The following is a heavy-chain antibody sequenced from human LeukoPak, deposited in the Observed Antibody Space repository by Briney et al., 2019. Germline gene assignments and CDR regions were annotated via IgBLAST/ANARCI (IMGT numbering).Heavy chain of an antibody. V-gene: IGHV4-39*01. CDR2: IYSSGST. D-gene: IGHD1-26*01. J-gene: IGHJ4*02. CDR1: GASVSGSPYY. CDR3: AKSGGYGLIDY. Sequence: SETLSLTCTVSGASVSGSPYYWGWIRQPPGKGLEWIGSIYSSGSTYYNASLQSRVTISRETSKNQISLRLNSVTAADTAIYYCAKSGGYGLIDYWGQGTLVTVSS.